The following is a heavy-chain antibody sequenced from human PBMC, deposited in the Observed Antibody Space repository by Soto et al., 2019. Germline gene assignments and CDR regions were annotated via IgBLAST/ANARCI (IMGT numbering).Heavy chain of an antibody. D-gene: IGHD3-10*01. CDR1: GGTFSSYA. Sequence: SVKVSCKASGGTFSSYAISWVRQAPGQGLEWMGGIIPIFGTANYAQKFQGRVTITADKSTSTAYMELSSLRSEDTAVYYCARDGAPHYYGSGSYYNPKWFGPWGQGTPGTVSS. J-gene: IGHJ5*02. V-gene: IGHV1-69*06. CDR3: ARDGAPHYYGSGSYYNPKWFGP. CDR2: IIPIFGTA.